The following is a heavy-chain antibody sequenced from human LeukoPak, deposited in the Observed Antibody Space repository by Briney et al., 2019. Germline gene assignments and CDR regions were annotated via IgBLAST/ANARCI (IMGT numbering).Heavy chain of an antibody. CDR2: INLGDSDT. D-gene: IGHD2-2*01. CDR1: GHRFTNHW. CDR3: ARRGGVVVPTADDWFAP. J-gene: IGHJ5*02. Sequence: GESLKISCEVSGHRFTNHWIGWVRQMPGKGLEWMGIINLGDSDTKYSPSFQGQVTFSADKSINTAYLQWSSLKASDTAMYYCARRGGVVVPTADDWFAPWGQGTLVTVSS. V-gene: IGHV5-51*01.